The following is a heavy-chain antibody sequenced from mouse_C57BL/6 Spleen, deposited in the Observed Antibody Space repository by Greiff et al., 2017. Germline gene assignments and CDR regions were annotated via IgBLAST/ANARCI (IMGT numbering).Heavy chain of an antibody. Sequence: QVQLQQPGAELVMPGASVKLSCKASGYTFTSYWMHWVKQRPGQGLEWIGEIDPSDSYTNYNQKFKGKSTLTVDKSSSTAYMQLSSLTSEDSAVYYCARGGAGTYYFDYWGQGTTLTVSS. CDR3: ARGGAGTYYFDY. D-gene: IGHD5-1*01. J-gene: IGHJ2*01. CDR1: GYTFTSYW. CDR2: IDPSDSYT. V-gene: IGHV1-69*01.